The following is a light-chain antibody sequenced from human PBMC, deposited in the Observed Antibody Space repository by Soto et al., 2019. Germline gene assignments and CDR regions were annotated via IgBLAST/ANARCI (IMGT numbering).Light chain of an antibody. V-gene: IGKV2-40*01. J-gene: IGKJ4*01. CDR2: TVS. Sequence: DIVMTQTPLSLTVTPGEPASISCRSSQSLLDSDDGNTYLDWYLQKPGQSPQLLIYTVSYRASGVPDRLSGSGSGTDFTLKISRVEAEDVGVYYCMQRIEFTLTFGGGTRVDIX. CDR1: QSLLDSDDGNTY. CDR3: MQRIEFTLT.